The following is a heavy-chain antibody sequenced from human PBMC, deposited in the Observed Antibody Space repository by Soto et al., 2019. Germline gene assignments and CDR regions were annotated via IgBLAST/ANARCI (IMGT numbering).Heavy chain of an antibody. CDR3: ATYPYYDFWSGYPEVWDDY. Sequence: PGESLKISCKGSGYSFTSYWIGWVRQMPGKGLEWMGIIYPGDSDTRYSPSFQGQVTISADKSISTAYLQWSSLKASDTAMYYCATYPYYDFWSGYPEVWDDYWGQGTLVTVSS. J-gene: IGHJ4*02. V-gene: IGHV5-51*01. D-gene: IGHD3-3*01. CDR1: GYSFTSYW. CDR2: IYPGDSDT.